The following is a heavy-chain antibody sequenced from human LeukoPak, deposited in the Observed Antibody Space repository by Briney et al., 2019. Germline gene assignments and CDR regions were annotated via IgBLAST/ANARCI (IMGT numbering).Heavy chain of an antibody. V-gene: IGHV1-46*03. Sequence: ASVKVSYKASGYTFTSYYMHWVRQAPGQGLEWMGIINPSGGSTSYAQKFQGRVTMTRDTSTSTVYMELSSLRSEDTAVYYCASFVVVPAASVYWGQGTLVTVSS. CDR1: GYTFTSYY. CDR3: ASFVVVPAASVY. D-gene: IGHD2-2*01. CDR2: INPSGGST. J-gene: IGHJ4*02.